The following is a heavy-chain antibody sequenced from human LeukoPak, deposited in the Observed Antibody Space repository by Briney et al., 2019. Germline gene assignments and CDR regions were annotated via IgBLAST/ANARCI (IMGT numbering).Heavy chain of an antibody. CDR2: ISSSSSYI. J-gene: IGHJ6*02. V-gene: IGHV3-21*01. Sequence: GGSLRLSCAASGFTFSSYSMNWVRQAPGKGLEWVSSISSSSSYIYYADSVKGRFTISRDNAKNSLYLQMNSLRDEDTAVYYCARRRWRYCSSTSCYRGALDVWGQGTTVTVSS. D-gene: IGHD2-2*01. CDR3: ARRRWRYCSSTSCYRGALDV. CDR1: GFTFSSYS.